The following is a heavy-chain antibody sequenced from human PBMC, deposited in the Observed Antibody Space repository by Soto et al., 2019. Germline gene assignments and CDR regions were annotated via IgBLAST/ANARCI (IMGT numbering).Heavy chain of an antibody. J-gene: IGHJ3*02. Sequence: SLRLSCAPSEFTFRTYGMHWGRQAQGRRLQWVALIWYDGTDKYYADSVKGRFTISRDSSKNTLYLQMNSLRTEDTAVYYCAKGGPDCASTTCYLLVAFDIWGQGTMVTVSS. V-gene: IGHV3-30*02. CDR2: IWYDGTDK. CDR3: AKGGPDCASTTCYLLVAFDI. CDR1: EFTFRTYG. D-gene: IGHD2-2*01.